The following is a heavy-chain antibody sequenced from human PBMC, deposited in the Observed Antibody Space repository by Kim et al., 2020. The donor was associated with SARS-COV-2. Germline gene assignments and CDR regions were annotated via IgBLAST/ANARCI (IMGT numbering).Heavy chain of an antibody. Sequence: AYYTGSVKGRFTVYRENSKNMVYLQMNSLRAEDTAIYYCAKHLMRTYDYWGQGTLVTVSA. J-gene: IGHJ4*02. CDR2: A. CDR3: AKHLMRTYDY. V-gene: IGHV3-23*03. D-gene: IGHD1-1*01.